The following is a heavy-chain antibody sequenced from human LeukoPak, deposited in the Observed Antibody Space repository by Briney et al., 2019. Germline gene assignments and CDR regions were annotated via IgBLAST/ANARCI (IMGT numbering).Heavy chain of an antibody. CDR1: GGSISSSSYY. CDR2: IYYSGST. CDR3: ARAPTTVVTGFDY. Sequence: PSETLSLTCTVSGGSISSSSYYWGWIRQPPGKGLEWIGSIYYSGSTYYNPSLKSRVTISVDTSKNQFSLKLSSVTAADTAVYYCARAPTTVVTGFDYWGQGTLVTVSS. J-gene: IGHJ4*02. V-gene: IGHV4-39*07. D-gene: IGHD4-23*01.